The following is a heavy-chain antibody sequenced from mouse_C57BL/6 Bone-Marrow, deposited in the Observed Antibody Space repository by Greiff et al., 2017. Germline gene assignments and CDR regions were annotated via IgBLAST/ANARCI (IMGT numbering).Heavy chain of an antibody. D-gene: IGHD1-1*01. CDR3: ARSPYNYYGSRGLGPYAMDY. V-gene: IGHV14-3*01. Sequence: EVQLQQSVAELVRPGASVKLSCTASGFNIKNTYMHWVKQRPEQGLEWIGRIDPANGNTKYAPKFQGKATITADTSSNTAYLQLSSLTSEDTAIYYCARSPYNYYGSRGLGPYAMDYWGQGTSVTVSS. CDR2: IDPANGNT. CDR1: GFNIKNTY. J-gene: IGHJ4*01.